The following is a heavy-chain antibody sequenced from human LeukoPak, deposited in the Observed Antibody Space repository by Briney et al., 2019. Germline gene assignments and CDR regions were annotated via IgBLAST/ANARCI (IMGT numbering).Heavy chain of an antibody. V-gene: IGHV4-4*07. Sequence: PSETLSLTCTVSGGSISSYYWSWIRQPAGKGLEWLWRIYTSGSTNYNPSLKSRVTMSVDTSKNQFSLKLSSVTAAHTAVYYCARDQFPFMVKFDPWGQGTLVTVSS. CDR1: GGSISSYY. CDR3: ARDQFPFMVKFDP. CDR2: IYTSGST. J-gene: IGHJ5*02. D-gene: IGHD2-8*01.